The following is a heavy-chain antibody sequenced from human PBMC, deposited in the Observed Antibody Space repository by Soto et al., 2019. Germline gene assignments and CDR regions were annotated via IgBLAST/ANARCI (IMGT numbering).Heavy chain of an antibody. CDR3: ASDRRGSIYYFDY. CDR2: ISGSGGSP. V-gene: IGHV3-23*01. D-gene: IGHD3-9*01. J-gene: IGHJ4*02. Sequence: GGSLRLSCAASGFTFSSDAMSWVRQAPGKGLEWVSAISGSGGSPYYADSVQGRFTISRDNSKNTLYLQMNSLRAEDTAVYYCASDRRGSIYYFDYWGQGTLVTVSS. CDR1: GFTFSSDA.